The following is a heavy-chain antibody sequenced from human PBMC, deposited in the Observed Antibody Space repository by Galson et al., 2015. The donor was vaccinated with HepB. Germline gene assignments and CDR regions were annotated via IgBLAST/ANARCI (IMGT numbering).Heavy chain of an antibody. CDR1: GGTFSSYA. J-gene: IGHJ3*02. V-gene: IGHV1-69*13. CDR2: IIPIFGTA. D-gene: IGHD3-22*01. CDR3: ARAWGYYYDSSGYYPSLYDAFDI. Sequence: SVKVSCKASGGTFSSYAISWVRQAPGQGLEWMGGIIPIFGTANYAQKFQGRVTITADESTSTAYMELSSLRSEDTAVYYCARAWGYYYDSSGYYPSLYDAFDIWGQGTMVTVSS.